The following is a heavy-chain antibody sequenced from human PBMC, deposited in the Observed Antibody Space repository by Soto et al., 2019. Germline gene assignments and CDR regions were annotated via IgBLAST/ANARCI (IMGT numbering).Heavy chain of an antibody. CDR1: GLTVSGNS. D-gene: IGHD3-22*01. CDR3: ERDRGGDSTAFSDY. Sequence: QPGGSLRLSCAVSGLTVSGNSMSWVRQAPGKGLEWVSVIYSGGSTYYADSVKGRFTISRDSSKNTLYLQINSLRAEDTAMYFCERDRGGDSTAFSDYWGQGTWATVS. J-gene: IGHJ4*02. CDR2: IYSGGST. V-gene: IGHV3-53*01.